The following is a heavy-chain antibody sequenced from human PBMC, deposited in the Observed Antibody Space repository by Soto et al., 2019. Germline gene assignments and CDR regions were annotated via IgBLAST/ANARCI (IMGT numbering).Heavy chain of an antibody. J-gene: IGHJ4*02. CDR3: AREDLDPAMIEY. CDR1: VVSISSYY. D-gene: IGHD5-18*01. Sequence: SETLSLTCTVSVVSISSYYWSCIRHPAGKGLEWIGRIYTSGSTNYNPSLKSRVTMSVDTSKNQFSLKLSSVTAADTAVYYRAREDLDPAMIEYWGQGTLVTVSS. CDR2: IYTSGST. V-gene: IGHV4-4*07.